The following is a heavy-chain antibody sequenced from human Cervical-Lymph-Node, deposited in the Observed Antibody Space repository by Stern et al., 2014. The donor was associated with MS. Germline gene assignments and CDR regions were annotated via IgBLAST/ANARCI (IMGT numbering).Heavy chain of an antibody. Sequence: QLQESGPGLVKPSETLSLTCTVSGGSISSYYWSWIRQPPGKGLEWIGYIYYSGSTNYNPSLKSRVTISVDTSKNQFSLKLSSVTAADTAVYYCARAGRDGYNFDYWGQGTLVTVSS. CDR3: ARAGRDGYNFDY. D-gene: IGHD5-24*01. CDR2: IYYSGST. J-gene: IGHJ4*02. CDR1: GGSISSYY. V-gene: IGHV4-59*01.